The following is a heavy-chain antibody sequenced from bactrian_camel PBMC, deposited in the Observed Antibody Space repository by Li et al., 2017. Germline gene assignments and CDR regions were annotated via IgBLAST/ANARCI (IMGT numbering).Heavy chain of an antibody. CDR1: GYSRS. J-gene: IGHJ4*01. D-gene: IGHD2*01. CDR2: VTDGYET. V-gene: IGHV3S53*01. Sequence: HVQLVESGGGAVQAGGSLRLSCVASGYSRSMGWYRQAPGREREGLACVTDGYETDYADFVRGRFTISKDNAKNTVYLQMNSLQPEDTARYYCAKGFYSTADSLGHKVRGQGTQVTVS.